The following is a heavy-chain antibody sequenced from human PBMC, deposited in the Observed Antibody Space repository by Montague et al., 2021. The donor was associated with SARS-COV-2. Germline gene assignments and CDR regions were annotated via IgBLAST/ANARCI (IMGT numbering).Heavy chain of an antibody. Sequence: SETLSLTCTVSGYSISSGYYWGWIRQPPGKGLEWIGSIYHSGSTYYNPSLKSRVTISVDTSKNQFSLKLSSVNAADTAMYYCARDVRYYDFWSGRAQTSPDYWGQGTLVTVSS. V-gene: IGHV4-38-2*02. CDR2: IYHSGST. J-gene: IGHJ4*02. CDR1: GYSISSGYY. CDR3: ARDVRYYDFWSGRAQTSPDY. D-gene: IGHD3-3*01.